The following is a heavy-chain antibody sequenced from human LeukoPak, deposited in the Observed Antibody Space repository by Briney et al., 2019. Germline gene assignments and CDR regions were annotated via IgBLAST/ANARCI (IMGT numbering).Heavy chain of an antibody. D-gene: IGHD2-2*01. V-gene: IGHV3-21*04. CDR3: ARDLEDCSSTSCPLNWFDP. CDR1: GFPFSSYS. Sequence: GGSLRLSCAASGFPFSSYSMNWVRQAPGKGLEWVSSISSSSSYIYYADSVKGRFTISRDNAKNSLYLQMNSLRAEDTAVYYCARDLEDCSSTSCPLNWFDPWGQGTLVTVSS. CDR2: ISSSSSYI. J-gene: IGHJ5*02.